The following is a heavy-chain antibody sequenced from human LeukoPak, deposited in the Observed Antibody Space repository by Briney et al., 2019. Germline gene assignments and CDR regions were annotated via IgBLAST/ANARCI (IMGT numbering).Heavy chain of an antibody. J-gene: IGHJ4*02. CDR3: AKSGGTYASSWYGH. CDR1: GFTFSSYA. V-gene: IGHV3-23*01. Sequence: PGGSLRLSCAASGFTFSSYAMSWVRQAPGKGLEWVSVISGRGGSTYYADSVKGRFTISRDNSNNTLYLQMNSLRAEGTAVYYCAKSGGTYASSWYGHWGQGTLVTVSS. D-gene: IGHD6-13*01. CDR2: ISGRGGST.